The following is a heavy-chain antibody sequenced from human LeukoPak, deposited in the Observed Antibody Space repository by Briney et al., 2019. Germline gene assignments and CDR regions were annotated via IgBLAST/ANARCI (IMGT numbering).Heavy chain of an antibody. D-gene: IGHD1-26*01. V-gene: IGHV1-2*06. CDR1: GYTFTDYY. CDR2: IHPNSGDT. CDR3: ARDYSGSYTH. Sequence: ASVKVSCKASGYTFTDYYIHWVRQAPGQGLEWMGLIHPNSGDTYYAQKFRGRVTMTRDTSITTAYVELDRLTSDDTAVYYCARDYSGSYTHWAQATLVTISS. J-gene: IGHJ4*02.